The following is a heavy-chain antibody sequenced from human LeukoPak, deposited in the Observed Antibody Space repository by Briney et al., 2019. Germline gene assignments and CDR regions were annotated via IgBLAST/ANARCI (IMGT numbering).Heavy chain of an antibody. D-gene: IGHD3-22*01. CDR3: ASSDYYDSSGYAW. Sequence: GGSLRLSCAASGFTFSDYYMSWIRQAPGKGLEWVSYISSSGSTIYYAYSVKGRFTISRDNAKNSLYLQMNSLRAEDTAVYYCASSDYYDSSGYAWWGQGTLVTVSS. CDR1: GFTFSDYY. V-gene: IGHV3-11*01. CDR2: ISSSGSTI. J-gene: IGHJ4*02.